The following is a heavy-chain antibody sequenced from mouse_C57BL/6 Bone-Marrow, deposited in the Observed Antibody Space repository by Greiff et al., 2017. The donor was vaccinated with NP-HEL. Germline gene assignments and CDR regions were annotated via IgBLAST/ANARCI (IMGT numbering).Heavy chain of an antibody. CDR3: ARRDYGSSYRYWYFDV. J-gene: IGHJ1*03. V-gene: IGHV1-19*01. Sequence: VQLKQSGPVLVKPGASVKMSCKASGYTFTDYYMNWVKQSHGKSLEWIGVINPYNGGTSYNQKFKGKATLTVDKSSSTAYMELNSLTSEDSAVYYCARRDYGSSYRYWYFDVWGTGTTVTVSS. D-gene: IGHD1-1*01. CDR1: GYTFTDYY. CDR2: INPYNGGT.